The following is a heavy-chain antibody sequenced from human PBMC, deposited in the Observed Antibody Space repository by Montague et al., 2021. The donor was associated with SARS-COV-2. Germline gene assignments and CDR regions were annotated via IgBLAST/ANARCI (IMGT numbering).Heavy chain of an antibody. CDR2: ISYDGSNK. Sequence: SLRLSCAASGFTFSSYAMHWVRQAPGKGLEWVAVISYDGSNKYYVDSVKGRFTISRDNSKNTLYLQMNCLRAEDTAVYYCAREGLGNYYDSSGYYPFDYWGQGTLVTVSS. D-gene: IGHD3-22*01. V-gene: IGHV3-30*04. J-gene: IGHJ4*02. CDR1: GFTFSSYA. CDR3: AREGLGNYYDSSGYYPFDY.